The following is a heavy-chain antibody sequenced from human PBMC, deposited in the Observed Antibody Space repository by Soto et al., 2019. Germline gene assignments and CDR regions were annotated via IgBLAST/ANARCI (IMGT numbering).Heavy chain of an antibody. CDR3: ARGSTYSYPGSRIFDF. Sequence: GSLRLSCAPSGFTFGSRAMSWVRQAPGEGLEWVSTITDTGGDTKYADSVRGRFTMSRDNSKKTLYLQMNSLRVEDSALYYCARGSTYSYPGSRIFDFWGRGTLVTVSS. CDR1: GFTFGSRA. J-gene: IGHJ4*02. D-gene: IGHD3-10*01. V-gene: IGHV3-23*01. CDR2: ITDTGGDT.